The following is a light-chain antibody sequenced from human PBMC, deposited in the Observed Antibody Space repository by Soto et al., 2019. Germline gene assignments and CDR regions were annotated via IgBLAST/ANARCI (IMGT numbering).Light chain of an antibody. CDR3: QQYGGSPGT. CDR1: QSVSASY. V-gene: IGKV3-20*01. J-gene: IGKJ1*01. CDR2: GAS. Sequence: EIVLTQSPGTLSLSPGERATLSCRASQSVSASYVAWYQQKPGQGPRLLIYGASSRATGIPDRFSGSGSGTDFTLTISRLEPEDFAVYYCQQYGGSPGTFGQGTKVEIK.